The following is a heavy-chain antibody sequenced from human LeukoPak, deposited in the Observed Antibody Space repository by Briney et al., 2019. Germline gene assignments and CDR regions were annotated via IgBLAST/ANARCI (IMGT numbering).Heavy chain of an antibody. CDR1: GYTFTSYY. CDR2: INPSGGST. D-gene: IGHD3-3*01. V-gene: IGHV1-46*01. CDR3: ARDEVNYDFWSGAPGY. J-gene: IGHJ4*02. Sequence: ASVKVSCKASGYTFTSYYMHWVRQTPGQGLEWMGIINPSGGSTSYAQKFQGRVTMTRDMSTSTVYMELSNLRSEDTAVYYCARDEVNYDFWSGAPGYWGQGTLVTVSS.